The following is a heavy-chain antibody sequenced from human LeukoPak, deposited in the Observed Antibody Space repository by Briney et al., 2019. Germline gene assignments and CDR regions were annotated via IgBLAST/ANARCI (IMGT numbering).Heavy chain of an antibody. CDR1: GVSVSSDSYY. V-gene: IGHV4-61*01. CDR3: ARSGFYGSHPFDY. CDR2: IYYNGNT. J-gene: IGHJ4*02. D-gene: IGHD2/OR15-2a*01. Sequence: SETLSITCTVSGVSVSSDSYYWSWIRQPPGKGLECIGYIYYNGNTNYSPSLKSRVAISIDTSKNQFSLKLNSVTAADTAVYYCARSGFYGSHPFDYWGQGSLVTVSS.